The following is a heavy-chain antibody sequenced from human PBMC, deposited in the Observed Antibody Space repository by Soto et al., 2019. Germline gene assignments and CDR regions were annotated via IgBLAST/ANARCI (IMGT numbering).Heavy chain of an antibody. D-gene: IGHD6-6*01. CDR3: ARDHSSSSYYYYGMDV. CDR2: IIPIFGTA. CDR1: GGTFSSYA. V-gene: IGHV1-69*13. J-gene: IGHJ6*02. Sequence: SVKVSCKASGGTFSSYAIIWVRQAPGQGLEWMGGIIPIFGTANYAQKFQGRVTITADESTSTAYMELSSLRSEDTAVYYCARDHSSSSYYYYGMDVWGQGTTVTVSS.